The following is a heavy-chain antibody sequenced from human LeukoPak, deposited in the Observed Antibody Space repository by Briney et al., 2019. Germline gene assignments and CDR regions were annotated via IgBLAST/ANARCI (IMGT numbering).Heavy chain of an antibody. D-gene: IGHD5-24*01. J-gene: IGHJ4*02. V-gene: IGHV4-59*11. CDR3: ARDLYPDRRRDGYNLGY. Sequence: PSETLSLTCTVSGGSISSHYWSWIRQPPGKGLEWIGYIYYSGSTNYNPTLKSRVTISVDTSKNQFSLKLSSVTAADTAVYYRARDLYPDRRRDGYNLGYWGQGTLVTVSS. CDR1: GGSISSHY. CDR2: IYYSGST.